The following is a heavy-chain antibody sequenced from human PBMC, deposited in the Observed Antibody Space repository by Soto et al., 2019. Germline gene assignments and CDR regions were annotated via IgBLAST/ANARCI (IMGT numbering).Heavy chain of an antibody. V-gene: IGHV1-2*02. D-gene: IGHD1-26*01. Sequence: GASVKVSCKASGYSFTGNYMHWVRQAPGEGPEWMGWINPDSADTKYAQKFQGRVTMTRDTSITTAYMELSSLRSDDTAVYYCATSSASYSHYAMDVWGQGTTVTVSS. CDR2: INPDSADT. CDR3: ATSSASYSHYAMDV. CDR1: GYSFTGNY. J-gene: IGHJ6*02.